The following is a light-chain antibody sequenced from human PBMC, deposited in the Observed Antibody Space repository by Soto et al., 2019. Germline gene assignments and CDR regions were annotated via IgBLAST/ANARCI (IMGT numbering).Light chain of an antibody. Sequence: EIVLTQSPGTLSLSPGERATLSCRASQSVSSIYLAWYQQKPGQAPRLLIYGASSRATGIPDRFSGSGSGTDFTLTISRLEPEDFATYYCQQYNSHWTFGQGTKVEIK. CDR1: QSVSSIY. CDR2: GAS. J-gene: IGKJ1*01. CDR3: QQYNSHWT. V-gene: IGKV3-20*01.